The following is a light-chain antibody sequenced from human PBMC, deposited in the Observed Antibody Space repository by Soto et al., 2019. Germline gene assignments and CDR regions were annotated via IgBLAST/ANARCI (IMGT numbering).Light chain of an antibody. V-gene: IGKV3-20*01. CDR1: QSVSSSY. J-gene: IGKJ1*01. CDR3: QQYGSSGK. Sequence: EIVLTQSPGTLSLSPGERATLSCRASQSVSSSYLAWYQQKPGQAPRLLIYDASSRATGIPDRFSGSGSGTDFTLTISRLDPEDFAVYYCQQYGSSGKFGQGTKVDIK. CDR2: DAS.